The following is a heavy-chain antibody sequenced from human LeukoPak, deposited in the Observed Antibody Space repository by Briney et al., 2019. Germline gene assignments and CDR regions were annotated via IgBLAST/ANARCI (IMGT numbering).Heavy chain of an antibody. CDR2: INHSGST. V-gene: IGHV4-34*01. CDR3: ARHSNFSGELSLDY. Sequence: SETLSLTCAVYGGSFSGYYWSWIRQPPGKGLERIGEINHSGSTNYNPSLKSRVTISVDTSKNQFSLKLSSVTAADTAVYYCARHSNFSGELSLDYWGQGTLVTVSS. D-gene: IGHD3-10*01. CDR1: GGSFSGYY. J-gene: IGHJ4*02.